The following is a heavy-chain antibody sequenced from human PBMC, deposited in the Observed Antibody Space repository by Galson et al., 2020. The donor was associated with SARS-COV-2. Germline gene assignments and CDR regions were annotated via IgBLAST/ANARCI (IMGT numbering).Heavy chain of an antibody. CDR2: IDWDDDK. V-gene: IGHV2-70*01. CDR3: ARTSYDILTGYYSYGDY. J-gene: IGHJ4*02. CDR1: GFSLSTSGMC. D-gene: IGHD3-9*01. Sequence: SGPTLVKPTQTLTLTCTFSGFSLSTSGMCVSWIRQPPGKALEWLALIDWDDDKYYSTSLKTSLTISKDTSKNQVVLTMTNMDPVDTATYYWARTSYDILTGYYSYGDYWGQGTLVTVAS.